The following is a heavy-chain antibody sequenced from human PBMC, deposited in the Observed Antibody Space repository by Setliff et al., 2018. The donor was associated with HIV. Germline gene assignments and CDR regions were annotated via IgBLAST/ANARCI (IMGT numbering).Heavy chain of an antibody. CDR3: ARGGTSSNWFGP. Sequence: ETPSLTCTVSGGSISSGSNYWSWIRQAPGKGLQWIGFIYNSVTTNYNPSLKSRATISLDTSKNQFSLKLTSVTAADTAVYYCARGGTSSNWFGPWGQGTLVTVSS. D-gene: IGHD2-2*01. V-gene: IGHV4-61*01. CDR1: GGSISSGSNY. CDR2: IYNSVTT. J-gene: IGHJ5*02.